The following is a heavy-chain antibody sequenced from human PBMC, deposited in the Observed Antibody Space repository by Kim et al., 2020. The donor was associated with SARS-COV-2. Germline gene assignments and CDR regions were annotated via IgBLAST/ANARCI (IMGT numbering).Heavy chain of an antibody. Sequence: SETLSLTCTVSGGSISSSSYYWGWIRQPPGKGLEWIGSIYYSGSTYYNPSLKSRVTISVDTSKNQFSLKLSSVTAADTAVYYCARGPPSSRAAYPSFDYWGQGTLVTVSS. CDR3: ARGPPSSRAAYPSFDY. CDR2: IYYSGST. J-gene: IGHJ4*02. D-gene: IGHD6-25*01. V-gene: IGHV4-39*01. CDR1: GGSISSSSYY.